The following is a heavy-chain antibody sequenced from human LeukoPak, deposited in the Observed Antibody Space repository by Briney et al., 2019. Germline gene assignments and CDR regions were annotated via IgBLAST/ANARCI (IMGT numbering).Heavy chain of an antibody. Sequence: ASVKVSCKASGYTFTSYGISWVRQAPGQGLEWMGWISAYNGNTNYAQKLRGRVTMTTDTSTSTAYMELRSLRSDDTAVYHCARDRFIGYCSSTSCYPFDYWGQGTLVTVSS. CDR2: ISAYNGNT. V-gene: IGHV1-18*01. J-gene: IGHJ4*02. D-gene: IGHD2-2*01. CDR3: ARDRFIGYCSSTSCYPFDY. CDR1: GYTFTSYG.